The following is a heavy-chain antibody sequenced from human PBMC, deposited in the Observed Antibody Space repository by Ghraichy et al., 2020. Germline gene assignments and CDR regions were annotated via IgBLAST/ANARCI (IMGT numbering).Heavy chain of an antibody. Sequence: GGSLRLSCAASGFTFSSYGMTWVRQAPGKGLEWVSSISGSGDTTYYADSVKGRFTISRDNSKNTLYLQMNSLRAEDTAVYYSAKVSPSDYRSGWYFPFDHWGQGTLVTVSS. D-gene: IGHD6-19*01. CDR2: ISGSGDTT. V-gene: IGHV3-23*01. CDR1: GFTFSSYG. J-gene: IGHJ4*02. CDR3: AKVSPSDYRSGWYFPFDH.